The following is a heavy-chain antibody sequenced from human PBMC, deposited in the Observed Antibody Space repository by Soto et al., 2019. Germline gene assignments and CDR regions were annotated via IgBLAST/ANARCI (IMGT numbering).Heavy chain of an antibody. CDR1: GGSISSGDYY. CDR2: IYYSGST. CDR3: ATTVGGSGSGYYYYGMDV. Sequence: PSETLSLTCTVSGGSISSGDYYWSWIRQPPGKGLEWIGYIYYSGSTYYNPSLKSRVTISVDTSKNQFSLKLSSVTAADTALYYCATTVGGSGSGYYYYGMDVWGQGTTVTVSS. V-gene: IGHV4-30-4*01. D-gene: IGHD3-10*01. J-gene: IGHJ6*02.